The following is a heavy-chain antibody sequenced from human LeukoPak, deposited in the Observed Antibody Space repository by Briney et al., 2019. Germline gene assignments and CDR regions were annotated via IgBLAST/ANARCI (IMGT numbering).Heavy chain of an antibody. D-gene: IGHD2-2*01. CDR2: ISGSGGGT. CDR1: GFTFSSYA. J-gene: IGHJ3*02. Sequence: GGSLRLSCAASGFTFSSYAMSWVRQAPGKGLEWVSAISGSGGGTYYADSVKGRFTISRDNSKNTLYLQMNSLRAEDTAVYYCAKGLNRVVVVPAAADIWGQGTMVTVSS. CDR3: AKGLNRVVVVPAAADI. V-gene: IGHV3-23*01.